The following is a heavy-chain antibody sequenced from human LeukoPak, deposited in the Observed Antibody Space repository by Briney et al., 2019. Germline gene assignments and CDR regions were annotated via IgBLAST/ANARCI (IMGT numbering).Heavy chain of an antibody. CDR3: AKDPNVLRYFDWLRGAGGPEY. Sequence: PGRSLRLSCAASGFTFSSYGMHWVRQAPGKGLEWVAVISYDGSNKYYADSGKGRFTISRDNSKSTLYLQMNSLRAEDTAVYYCAKDPNVLRYFDWLRGAGGPEYWGQGTLVTVSS. D-gene: IGHD3-9*01. J-gene: IGHJ4*02. CDR2: ISYDGSNK. V-gene: IGHV3-30*18. CDR1: GFTFSSYG.